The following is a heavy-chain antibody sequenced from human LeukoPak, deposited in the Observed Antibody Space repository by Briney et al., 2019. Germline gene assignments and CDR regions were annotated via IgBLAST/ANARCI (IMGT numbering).Heavy chain of an antibody. CDR1: GYSISSGYY. CDR2: IYHSGST. Sequence: PSETLSLTCTVSGYSISSGYYWGWIRQPPGKGLEWIGSIYHSGSTYYNPSLESRVTISVDTSKNQFSLKLSSVTAADTAVYYCARDLRYSNGNFDYWGQGTLVTVSS. J-gene: IGHJ4*02. CDR3: ARDLRYSNGNFDY. D-gene: IGHD4-11*01. V-gene: IGHV4-38-2*02.